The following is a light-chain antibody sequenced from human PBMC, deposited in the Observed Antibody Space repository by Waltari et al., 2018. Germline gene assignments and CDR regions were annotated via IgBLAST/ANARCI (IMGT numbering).Light chain of an antibody. CDR2: WAS. V-gene: IGKV4-1*01. CDR1: PSVLYCSNNKNY. CDR3: QQYYSTPLT. J-gene: IGKJ3*01. Sequence: VVTPSPAPLAVSLCGGATINCKSSPSVLYCSNNKNYLAWYQQKPGQPPKLLIYWASTRESGVPDRFSGSGSGTDFTLTISSLQAEDVAVYYCQQYYSTPLTFGPGTKVDIK.